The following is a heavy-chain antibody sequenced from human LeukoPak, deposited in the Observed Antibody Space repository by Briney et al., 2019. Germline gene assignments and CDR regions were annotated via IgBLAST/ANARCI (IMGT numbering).Heavy chain of an antibody. CDR2: ISSKGGRT. CDR1: GFTFSSYG. V-gene: IGHV3-64*01. D-gene: IGHD4-11*01. CDR3: ARASIYRPLDY. J-gene: IGHJ4*02. Sequence: PGGSLRLSCEASGFTFSSYGLHWVRQTPGKGLEYVSSISSKGGRTYYGNSVKGRFTISRDDSKNTLYLQMGSLRAEAMAVYYCARASIYRPLDYWGQGTLVTVSS.